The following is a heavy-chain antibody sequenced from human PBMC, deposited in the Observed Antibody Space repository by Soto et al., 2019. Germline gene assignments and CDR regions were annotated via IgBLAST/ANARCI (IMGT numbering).Heavy chain of an antibody. D-gene: IGHD2-21*01. V-gene: IGHV3-23*01. Sequence: GGSLRLSCAASGFTFSSYAMSWVRQAPGKGLEWVSAISGSGGSTYYADSVKGRFTISRDNSKNTLYLQMNSLRAEDTAVYYCAKDRLPTMRLLLILDYWGQGTLVTVSS. CDR2: ISGSGGST. CDR1: GFTFSSYA. CDR3: AKDRLPTMRLLLILDY. J-gene: IGHJ4*02.